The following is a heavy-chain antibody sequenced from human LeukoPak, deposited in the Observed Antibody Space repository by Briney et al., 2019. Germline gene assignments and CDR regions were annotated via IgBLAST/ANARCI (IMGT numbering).Heavy chain of an antibody. CDR3: ARTTVTTDDAFDI. CDR1: GGFFSAYY. J-gene: IGHJ3*02. Sequence: SETLSLTCAVYGGFFSAYYWSWIRQPPGKGLEWIGEVNHSGSTNYDSSPKSPVTLSVDTSKNQFSLKLSSVTAADTAVYYCARTTVTTDDAFDIWGQGTMVTVSS. CDR2: VNHSGST. V-gene: IGHV4-34*01. D-gene: IGHD4-11*01.